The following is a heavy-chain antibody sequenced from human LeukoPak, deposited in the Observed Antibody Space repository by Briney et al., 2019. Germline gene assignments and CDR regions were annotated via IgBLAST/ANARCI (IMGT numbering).Heavy chain of an antibody. CDR3: ARVYSSGWSDAFDI. D-gene: IGHD6-19*01. Sequence: ALVKVSCKASGYTFTGYYMHRVRQAPGQGLEWMGWINPSGGTTSYAQKFQGRLTMTRDTSTSTVYMELSSLRSEDTAVYYCARVYSSGWSDAFDIWGQGTVVTVSS. CDR1: GYTFTGYY. CDR2: INPSGGTT. V-gene: IGHV1-46*01. J-gene: IGHJ3*02.